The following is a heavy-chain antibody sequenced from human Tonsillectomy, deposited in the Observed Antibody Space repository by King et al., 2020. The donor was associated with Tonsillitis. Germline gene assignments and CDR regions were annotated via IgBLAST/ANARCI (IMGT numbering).Heavy chain of an antibody. J-gene: IGHJ4*02. D-gene: IGHD5-24*01. Sequence: VQLVQSGGGLVQPGGSLRLSCAASVFTFSSYAMSWVRQPPGRGLEWVSAISGSGGSPYYADSLKGRLTISRDNSKNTLYLQMNSLRAEDTAVYYCAKDRGRLATISEDYWGQGTLVTVSS. V-gene: IGHV3-23*04. CDR1: VFTFSSYA. CDR2: ISGSGGSP. CDR3: AKDRGRLATISEDY.